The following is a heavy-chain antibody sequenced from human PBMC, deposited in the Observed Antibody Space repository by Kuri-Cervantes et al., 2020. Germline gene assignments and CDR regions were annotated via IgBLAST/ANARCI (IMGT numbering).Heavy chain of an antibody. Sequence: SVKVSCKASGGTFSSYAISWVRQAPGQGLEWMGGIIPIFGTANYAQKFQGRVTITADESTSTAYMELSSLRSEDTAVYYCATGWKRGELDRLFDYWGQGTLVTVSS. V-gene: IGHV1-69*13. CDR2: IIPIFGTA. J-gene: IGHJ4*02. CDR1: GGTFSSYA. CDR3: ATGWKRGELDRLFDY. D-gene: IGHD3-16*01.